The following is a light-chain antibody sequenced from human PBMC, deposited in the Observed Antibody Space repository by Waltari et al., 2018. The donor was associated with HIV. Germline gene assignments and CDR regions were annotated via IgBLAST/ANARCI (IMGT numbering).Light chain of an antibody. J-gene: IGKJ2*01. CDR3: QQLNSYRYT. CDR2: KAS. Sequence: DIQITQSPSTLSASVGDRVTLTFRASQTIRCWLAWYQQKPGKAPKLLIYKASNLQSGVPSRFSGSGSGTEFTLTISSLQPEDFATYYCQQLNSYRYTFGQGTKLEIK. V-gene: IGKV1-5*03. CDR1: QTIRCW.